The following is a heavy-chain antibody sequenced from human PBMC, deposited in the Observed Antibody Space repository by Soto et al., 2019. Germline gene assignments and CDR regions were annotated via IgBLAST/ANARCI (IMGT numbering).Heavy chain of an antibody. V-gene: IGHV3-15*07. Sequence: EVQLVESGGGLVKPGGSLRLSCAASGFTFNNAWMNWVRQAPGKGLEWVGSIRSKADGGTTDYAAPVKDRFTITRDDSKNTLHLQMNSLKTEDTAVYYCTAEPDYSNYFEYWGQVTLVTVSS. J-gene: IGHJ4*02. D-gene: IGHD4-4*01. CDR3: TAEPDYSNYFEY. CDR1: GFTFNNAW. CDR2: IRSKADGGTT.